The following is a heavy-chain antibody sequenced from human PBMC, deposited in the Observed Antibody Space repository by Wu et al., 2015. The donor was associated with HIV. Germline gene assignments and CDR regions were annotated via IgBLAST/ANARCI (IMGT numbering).Heavy chain of an antibody. J-gene: IGHJ6*02. CDR3: VRDQQWPTEYYHYYGMDV. Sequence: QALLVQSGPEAKRPGASVNVSCKASYILSTYPIGWVRQVPRQGLEWMAWISPHNGDTNYAQRFQGRIILTTDTSTTTVSMELRSLTSDDTAVYYCVRDQQWPTEYYHYYGMDVWGQGTTVTVSS. V-gene: IGHV1-18*01. CDR1: YILSTYP. CDR2: ISPHNGDT. D-gene: IGHD6-19*01.